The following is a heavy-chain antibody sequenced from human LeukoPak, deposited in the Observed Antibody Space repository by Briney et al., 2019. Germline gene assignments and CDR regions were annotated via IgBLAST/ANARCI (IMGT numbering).Heavy chain of an antibody. V-gene: IGHV1-69*05. Sequence: ASVKVSCKASGGTFSSYAISWVRQAPGQGLEWMGGIIPIFGTANYAQKFQGRVTITTDEYTSTAYMELSSLRSEDTAVYYCARGSPDSGSNRGAFDIWGQGTMVTVSS. CDR1: GGTFSSYA. J-gene: IGHJ3*02. D-gene: IGHD1-26*01. CDR2: IIPIFGTA. CDR3: ARGSPDSGSNRGAFDI.